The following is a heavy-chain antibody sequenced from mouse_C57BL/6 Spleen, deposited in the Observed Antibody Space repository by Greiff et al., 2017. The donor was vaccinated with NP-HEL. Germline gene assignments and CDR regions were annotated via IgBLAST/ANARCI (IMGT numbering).Heavy chain of an antibody. Sequence: QVQLQQSGAELVKPGASVKISCKASGYAFSSYWMNWVKQRPGKGLEWIGQIYPGDGDTNYNGKFKGKATLTADKSSSTAYMQLSSLTSEDSAVYFCAREGVLGREDWYFDVWGTGTTVTVSS. V-gene: IGHV1-80*01. CDR3: AREGVLGREDWYFDV. D-gene: IGHD4-1*01. CDR2: IYPGDGDT. J-gene: IGHJ1*03. CDR1: GYAFSSYW.